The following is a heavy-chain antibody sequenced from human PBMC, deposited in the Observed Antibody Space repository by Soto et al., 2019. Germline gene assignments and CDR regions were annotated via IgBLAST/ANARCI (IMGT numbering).Heavy chain of an antibody. V-gene: IGHV4-59*08. CDR3: ARLCSGYSFGCYDY. Sequence: SWVRQAPGQGLEWIGFIYYSGSTNYNSSLKSRVTISVDTSKNQFSLKLRSVTAADSAVYYCARLCSGYSFGCYDYWGQGSQVTVSS. J-gene: IGHJ4*02. D-gene: IGHD5-18*01. CDR2: IYYSGST.